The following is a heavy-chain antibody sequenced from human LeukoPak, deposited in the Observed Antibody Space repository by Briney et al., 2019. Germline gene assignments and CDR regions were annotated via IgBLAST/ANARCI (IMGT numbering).Heavy chain of an antibody. D-gene: IGHD3-16*01. Sequence: GGSLRLSCAASGFTVSSYSMDWVRQAPGKGLEWVSYISSSSSTIYYAASVKGRFTISRDNAKNSLYLQMNSLRAEDTAVYYCAVGAFDIWGQGTMVTVSS. CDR3: AVGAFDI. CDR2: ISSSSSTI. V-gene: IGHV3-48*01. J-gene: IGHJ3*02. CDR1: GFTVSSYS.